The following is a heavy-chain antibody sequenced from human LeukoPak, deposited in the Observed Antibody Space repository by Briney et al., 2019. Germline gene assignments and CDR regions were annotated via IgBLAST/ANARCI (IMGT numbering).Heavy chain of an antibody. V-gene: IGHV4-61*05. J-gene: IGHJ4*02. CDR3: ARGLSLYYYDSSGYYYPGRAFDI. CDR1: GGSISSSSYY. CDR2: IYYSGST. Sequence: PSETLSLTCTVSGGSISSSSYYWGWIRQPPGKGLGWIGYIYYSGSTNYNPSLKSRVTISVDTSKNQFSLKLSSVTAADTAVYYCARGLSLYYYDSSGYYYPGRAFDIWGPGTLVTVSS. D-gene: IGHD3-22*01.